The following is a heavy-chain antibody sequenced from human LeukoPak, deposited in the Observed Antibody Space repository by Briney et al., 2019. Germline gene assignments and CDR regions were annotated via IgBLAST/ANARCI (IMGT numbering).Heavy chain of an antibody. Sequence: SETLSLTCAVYDGSFRGYYWSWIRQPPGKGLGWIGEINHSGSTTYNPTLKSRVNIPVDTSKNQSSMKLSSVTAADTAVYYGARGRTILLWLGASPASDYWGQGTLVTVSS. CDR1: DGSFRGYY. J-gene: IGHJ4*02. V-gene: IGHV4-34*01. CDR2: INHSGST. D-gene: IGHD3-10*01. CDR3: ARGRTILLWLGASPASDY.